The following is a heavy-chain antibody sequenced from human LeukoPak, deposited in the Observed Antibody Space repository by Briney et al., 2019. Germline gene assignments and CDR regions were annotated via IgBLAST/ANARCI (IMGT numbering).Heavy chain of an antibody. CDR3: ARAGYDHGFFNLDY. D-gene: IGHD5-18*01. J-gene: IGHJ4*02. CDR2: INHSGST. V-gene: IGHV4-34*01. Sequence: SETLSLTCAVYGGSFSGYYWSWIRQPPGKGLEWIGEINHSGSTNYNPSLKSRVTISVDTSKNQFSLKLSSVTAADTALYYCARAGYDHGFFNLDYWGQGTLVTVSS. CDR1: GGSFSGYY.